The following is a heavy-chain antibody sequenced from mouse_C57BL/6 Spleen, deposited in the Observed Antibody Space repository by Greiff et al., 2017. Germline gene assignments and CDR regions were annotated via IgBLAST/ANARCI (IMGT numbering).Heavy chain of an antibody. CDR1: GYSFTGYY. CDR3: ARNDDY. V-gene: IGHV1-42*01. CDR2: INPSTGGT. Sequence: VQLKQSGPELVKPGASVKISCKASGYSFTGYYMNWVKQSPEKSLEWIGEINPSTGGTTYNQKFKAKATLTVDKSSSTAYMQLKSLTSEDSAVYYCARNDDYWGQGTTLTVSS. J-gene: IGHJ2*01. D-gene: IGHD2-12*01.